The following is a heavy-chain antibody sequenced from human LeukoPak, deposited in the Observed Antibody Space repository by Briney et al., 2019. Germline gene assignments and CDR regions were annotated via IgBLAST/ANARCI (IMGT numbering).Heavy chain of an antibody. J-gene: IGHJ4*02. D-gene: IGHD2-15*01. V-gene: IGHV3-53*01. CDR3: ARERGSD. CDR2: IHIGVTT. CDR1: GFIDRTNF. Sequence: GGSLRLSCEASGFIDRTNFMGWVRQAPGKGLEWVSIIHIGVTTYYADSVKGRFTMSRDNFRNTLYLQMISLRAEDTAVYYCARERGSDWGQGTLVTVSS.